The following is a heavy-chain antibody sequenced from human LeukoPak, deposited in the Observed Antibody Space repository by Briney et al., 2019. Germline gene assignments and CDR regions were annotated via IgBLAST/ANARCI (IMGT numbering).Heavy chain of an antibody. J-gene: IGHJ6*02. Sequence: PSETLSLTCAVYGGSFSGYYWRWIRQPPGKGLEWIGEINHSGSTNYNPSLKSRVTISVDTSKNQFSLKLSSVTAADTAVYYCARGGRGYSYGVYGMDVWGQGTTVTVSS. CDR1: GGSFSGYY. CDR3: ARGGRGYSYGVYGMDV. D-gene: IGHD5-18*01. V-gene: IGHV4-34*01. CDR2: INHSGST.